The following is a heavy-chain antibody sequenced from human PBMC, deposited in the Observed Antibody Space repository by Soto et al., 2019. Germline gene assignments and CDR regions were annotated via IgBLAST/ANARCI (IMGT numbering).Heavy chain of an antibody. J-gene: IGHJ4*02. CDR3: VRTSLVVAAATRADY. V-gene: IGHV3-74*01. CDR2: INRDGRST. D-gene: IGHD2-15*01. Sequence: EVQLVESGGGLVQPGESLRLSCAASGFTFSSYWMHWVRQAPGKGLVWVSRINRDGRSTRYGGSVKGGLTISRDHAKTTLYLQMNSLRAEDTAVYYCVRTSLVVAAATRADYWGQGTLVTVSS. CDR1: GFTFSSYW.